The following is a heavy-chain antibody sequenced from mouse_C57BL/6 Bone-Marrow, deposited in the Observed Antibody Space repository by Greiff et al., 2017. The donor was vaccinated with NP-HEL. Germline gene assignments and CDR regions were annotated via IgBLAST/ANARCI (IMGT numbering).Heavy chain of an antibody. V-gene: IGHV1-55*01. Sequence: QVQLQQPGAELVKPGASVKMSCKASGYTFTRYWITWVTQRPGQGLEWIGDIYPGSGSTNYNEKFKSKATLTVDTSSSTAYMQLSSLTSEDSEVYDCARGYYYGSRTFAYWGQGTLVTVSA. J-gene: IGHJ3*01. CDR3: ARGYYYGSRTFAY. CDR1: GYTFTRYW. D-gene: IGHD1-1*01. CDR2: IYPGSGST.